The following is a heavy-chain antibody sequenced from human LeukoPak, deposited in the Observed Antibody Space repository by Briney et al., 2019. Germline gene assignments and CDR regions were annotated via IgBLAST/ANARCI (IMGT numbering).Heavy chain of an antibody. J-gene: IGHJ6*03. Sequence: GGSLRLSCAASGFTLSDYWMSWVRLARGKGLEWVANIKQDGSEVYYVDSVKGRFTISRDNAKNSLYLQMNSLRAEDTAVYYCAKDRDGDGWDYYYYMDVWGKGTTVTISS. V-gene: IGHV3-7*03. CDR3: AKDRDGDGWDYYYYMDV. CDR1: GFTLSDYW. CDR2: IKQDGSEV. D-gene: IGHD5-24*01.